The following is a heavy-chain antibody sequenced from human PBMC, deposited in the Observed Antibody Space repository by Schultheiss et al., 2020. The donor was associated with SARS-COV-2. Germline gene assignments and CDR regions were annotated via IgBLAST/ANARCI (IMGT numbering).Heavy chain of an antibody. J-gene: IGHJ6*02. V-gene: IGHV1-18*01. D-gene: IGHD3-3*01. CDR2: ISAYNGNT. CDR1: GYTFTSYG. Sequence: ASVKVSCKASGYTFTSYGISWVRQAPGQGLEWMGWISAYNGNTNYAQKLQGRVTMTTDTSTSTAYMELRSLRSEDTAVYYCAVLRFLEWPIETDGMDVWGQGTTVTVSS. CDR3: AVLRFLEWPIETDGMDV.